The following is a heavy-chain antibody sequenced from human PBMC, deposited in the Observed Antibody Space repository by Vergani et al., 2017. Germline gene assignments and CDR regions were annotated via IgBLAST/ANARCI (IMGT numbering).Heavy chain of an antibody. V-gene: IGHV4-31*03. CDR1: GGSISRGGYY. J-gene: IGHJ6*03. CDR3: ARAKVVVVPAAMRRDYYYMDV. CDR2: INHSGST. D-gene: IGHD2-2*01. Sequence: QVQLQESGPGLVKPSQTLSLTCTVSGGSISRGGYYWSWIRQHPGKGLEWIGEINHSGSTNYNPSLKSRGTISVDTSKNQSALKLSSVTAADTAVYYCARAKVVVVPAAMRRDYYYMDVWGKGTTVTVSS.